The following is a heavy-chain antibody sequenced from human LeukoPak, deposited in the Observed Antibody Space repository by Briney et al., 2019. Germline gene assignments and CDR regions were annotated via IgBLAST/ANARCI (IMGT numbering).Heavy chain of an antibody. CDR2: INADGSTA. V-gene: IGHV3-74*01. J-gene: IGHJ3*01. CDR1: GFTFGNSW. CDR3: VVVVEPPDSDGFDV. Sequence: GGSLRLSCAASGFTFGNSWVHWVRQAPGKGLVWVPLINADGSTATYADSVKGRLTISRDNARNTLSLQMNSLTIEDTAVYYCVVVVEPPDSDGFDVWGQGTMITVSS. D-gene: IGHD1-14*01.